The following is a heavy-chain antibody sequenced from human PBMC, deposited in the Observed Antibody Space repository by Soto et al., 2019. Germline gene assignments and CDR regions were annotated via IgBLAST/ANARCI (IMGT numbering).Heavy chain of an antibody. CDR3: ARLGLPYGMDV. Sequence: PSETLSLTCTVSGSSISSGDYYWSWIRQPPGKGLEWIGYIYYSGSTYYNPSLKSRVTISVDTSKNQFSLKLSSVTAADTAVYYCARLGLPYGMDVWGQGTTVTVSS. D-gene: IGHD5-18*01. J-gene: IGHJ6*02. CDR2: IYYSGST. V-gene: IGHV4-30-4*01. CDR1: GSSISSGDYY.